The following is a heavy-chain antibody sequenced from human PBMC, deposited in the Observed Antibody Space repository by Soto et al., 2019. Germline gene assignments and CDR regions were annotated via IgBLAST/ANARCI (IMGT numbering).Heavy chain of an antibody. CDR3: AKDISGGYYDSSGYEGYFQH. CDR2: ISYDGSTK. CDR1: GFTFSSYG. J-gene: IGHJ1*01. V-gene: IGHV3-30*18. Sequence: GGSLSLSCAASGFTFSSYGMHWVRQAPGKGLEWVAVISYDGSTKYYADSVKGRFTISRDNSKNTLYLQMNSLRAEDTAVYYYAKDISGGYYDSSGYEGYFQHWGQGTLVTVSS. D-gene: IGHD3-22*01.